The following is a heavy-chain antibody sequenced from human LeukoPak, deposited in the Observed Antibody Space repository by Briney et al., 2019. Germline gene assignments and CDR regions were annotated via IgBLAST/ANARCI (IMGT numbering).Heavy chain of an antibody. Sequence: PSQTLSLTCTVSGGSISSGGYSWSWIRQHPGKGLEWIGYIYYSGSTYYNPSLKSRVTISVDTSKNQFSLKLSSVTAADTAVYYCARVYYYDNSGYGKDYFDYWGQGTLVTVSS. V-gene: IGHV4-30-4*08. D-gene: IGHD3-22*01. CDR3: ARVYYYDNSGYGKDYFDY. J-gene: IGHJ4*02. CDR1: GGSISSGGYS. CDR2: IYYSGST.